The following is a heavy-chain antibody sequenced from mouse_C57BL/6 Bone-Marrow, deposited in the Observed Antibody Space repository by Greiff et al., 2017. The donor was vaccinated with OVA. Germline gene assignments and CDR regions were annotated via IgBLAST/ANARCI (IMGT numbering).Heavy chain of an antibody. J-gene: IGHJ1*03. CDR2: IDPSDSYT. CDR1: GYTFTSYW. D-gene: IGHD2-1*01. Sequence: VQLQQPGAELVKPGASVKLSCKASGYTFTSYWMQWVKQRPGQGLEWIGEIDPSDSYTNYNQKFKGKATVTVDTSSSTAYMQLSSLTSEDSAVYYCARGMVKRYFDVWGTGTTVTVSS. V-gene: IGHV1-50*01. CDR3: ARGMVKRYFDV.